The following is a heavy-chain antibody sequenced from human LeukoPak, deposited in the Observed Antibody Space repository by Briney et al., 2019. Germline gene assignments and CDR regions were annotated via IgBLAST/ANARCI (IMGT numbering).Heavy chain of an antibody. CDR2: IYYSGST. CDR3: ARETSQKGAHYMDV. CDR1: GGSISSYY. J-gene: IGHJ6*03. Sequence: SETLSLTCTVSGGSISSYYWSWIRQPPGKGLEWIGYIYYSGSTNYNPSLTSRVTISVDTSKNQFSLKLSSVTAADTAVYYCARETSQKGAHYMDVWGKGTTVTVSS. V-gene: IGHV4-59*01. D-gene: IGHD3-16*01.